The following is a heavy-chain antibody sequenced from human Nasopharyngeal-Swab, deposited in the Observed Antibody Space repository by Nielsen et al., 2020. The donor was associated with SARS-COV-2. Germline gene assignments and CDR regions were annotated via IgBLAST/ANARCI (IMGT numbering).Heavy chain of an antibody. CDR2: ISYDGSNK. CDR1: GFTFSSYA. CDR3: ASMLLPRYGMDV. D-gene: IGHD2-15*01. V-gene: IGHV3-30*04. J-gene: IGHJ6*02. Sequence: GESLKISCAASGFTFSSYAMHWVRQAPGKGLEWVAVISYDGSNKYYADSVKGRFTISRDNSKNTLYLQMNGLRAEDTAVYYCASMLLPRYGMDVWGQGTTVTVSS.